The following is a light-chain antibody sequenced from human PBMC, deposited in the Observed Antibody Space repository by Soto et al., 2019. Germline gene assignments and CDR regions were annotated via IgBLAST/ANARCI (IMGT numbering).Light chain of an antibody. CDR2: AAS. CDR1: QSISSY. CDR3: QQIGT. J-gene: IGKJ1*01. V-gene: IGKV1-39*01. Sequence: DIQMTHSPSSLSASVGDRVTITCRASQSISSYLNWYQQKPGKAPKLLIYAASSLQSGVPSRFSGSGSGTDFTLTISSLHPEDFATNYCQQIGTFDQGTRV.